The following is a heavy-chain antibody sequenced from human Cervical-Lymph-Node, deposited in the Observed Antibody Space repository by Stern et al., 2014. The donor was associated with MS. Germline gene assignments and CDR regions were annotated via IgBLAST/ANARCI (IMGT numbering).Heavy chain of an antibody. Sequence: EVQLVESGAEVKKPGESLKISCKASGSSFTTYWIGWVRQMPGKGLEWRGVIYPGDSDPRYSPSFQGQVTISADKSISTAYLQWSSLKASDTAMYYCTRHPYDYVWGSYRPPPDYWGQGTLVTVSS. CDR3: TRHPYDYVWGSYRPPPDY. J-gene: IGHJ4*02. V-gene: IGHV5-51*01. CDR1: GSSFTTYW. D-gene: IGHD3-16*02. CDR2: IYPGDSDP.